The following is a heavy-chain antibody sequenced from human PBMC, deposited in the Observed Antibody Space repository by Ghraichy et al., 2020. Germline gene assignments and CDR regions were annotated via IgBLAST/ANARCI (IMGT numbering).Heavy chain of an antibody. Sequence: SGPTLVKPTETLTLTCTVSGFSLNEPRMGVGWIRQPPGKALEWLAHIDEGPYNRVLNSRVTISKDTSKSQVVLTMANMDPGDTATYYCARGLSGYGGYDSWGQGTLVTVSS. CDR2: IDEG. CDR3: ARGLSGYGGYDS. J-gene: IGHJ5*02. CDR1: GFSLNEPRMG. D-gene: IGHD5-12*01. V-gene: IGHV2-26*01.